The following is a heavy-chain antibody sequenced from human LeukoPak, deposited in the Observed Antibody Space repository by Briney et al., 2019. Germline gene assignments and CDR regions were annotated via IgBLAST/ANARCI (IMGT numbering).Heavy chain of an antibody. CDR3: ASDATMKYYFDY. CDR1: GYTFTCYY. V-gene: IGHV1-2*02. D-gene: IGHD3-22*01. J-gene: IGHJ4*02. CDR2: INPNSGGT. Sequence: ASVTVSCKASGYTFTCYYMHWVRQAPAQGLEWMGWINPNSGGTNYAQKFQGRVTMTRDTSISTAYMELSRLRSDDTAVYYCASDATMKYYFDYWGQGTLVTVSS.